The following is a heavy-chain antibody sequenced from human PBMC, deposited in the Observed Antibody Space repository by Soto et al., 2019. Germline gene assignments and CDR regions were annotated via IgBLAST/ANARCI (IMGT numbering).Heavy chain of an antibody. J-gene: IGHJ3*02. CDR2: TNANSGNT. D-gene: IGHD3-10*01. CDR3: AWPHYYGSGSYLRDAFDI. CDR1: GYTFTSYA. Sequence: ASVKVSCKASGYTFTSYAMHWVRQAPGQRLEWMGWTNANSGNTGYAQKFQGRVTMTRNTSISTAYMELSSLRSEDTAVYYCAWPHYYGSGSYLRDAFDIWGQGTMVTVSS. V-gene: IGHV1-8*02.